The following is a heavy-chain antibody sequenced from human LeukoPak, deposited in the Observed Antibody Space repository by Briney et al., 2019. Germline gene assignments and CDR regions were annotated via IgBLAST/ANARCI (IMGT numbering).Heavy chain of an antibody. V-gene: IGHV3-21*04. D-gene: IGHD2-8*02. Sequence: GGSLRLSCAASGFTFSSYSMNWVRQAPGKGLEWVSSIFPSGGEIHYADSVRGRFTISRDNSKSTLSLQMNSLSAEDTAIYYCATYRQVLLPFESWGQGTLVTVSS. CDR1: GFTFSSYS. J-gene: IGHJ4*02. CDR2: IFPSGGEI. CDR3: ATYRQVLLPFES.